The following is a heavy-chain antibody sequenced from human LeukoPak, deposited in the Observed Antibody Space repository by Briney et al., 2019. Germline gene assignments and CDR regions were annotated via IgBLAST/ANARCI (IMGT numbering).Heavy chain of an antibody. Sequence: SETLSLTCTVSGGSISSYYWSWIRQPPGKGLERIGYIYYSGSTNYNPSLKSRVTISVDTSKNQFSLKLTSVTAADTAVYYCARTTEGGYTYGYFYYYYMDVWGKGTTVTISS. J-gene: IGHJ6*03. CDR1: GGSISSYY. CDR3: ARTTEGGYTYGYFYYYYMDV. D-gene: IGHD5-18*01. CDR2: IYYSGST. V-gene: IGHV4-59*01.